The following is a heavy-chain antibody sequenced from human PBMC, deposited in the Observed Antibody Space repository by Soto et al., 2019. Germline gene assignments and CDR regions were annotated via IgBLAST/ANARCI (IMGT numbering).Heavy chain of an antibody. D-gene: IGHD2-15*01. V-gene: IGHV1-69*01. CDR2: IIPIFGTA. J-gene: IGHJ4*02. CDR3: ARSGGWVAATRADFDY. CDR1: GGTFSSYA. Sequence: QVQLVQSGAEVKKPGSSVKVSCKASGGTFSSYAISWVRQAPGQGLEWMGGIIPIFGTANYTQKFQGRVTITADESTSTAYMELSSLRSEDTAVYYCARSGGWVAATRADFDYWGQGTLVTVSS.